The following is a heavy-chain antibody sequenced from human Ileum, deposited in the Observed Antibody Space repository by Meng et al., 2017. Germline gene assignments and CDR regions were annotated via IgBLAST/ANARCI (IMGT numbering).Heavy chain of an antibody. CDR2: ITAGNGNT. Sequence: QVQLVQSGAEVKKPGASVTVFCKASGFTFVSYAIYWVRQAPGQGLEWMGWITAGNGNTKYSQKFQGRVTITRDTSASTAYMELSSLRSEDTAVYYCARDMPYSSGSFDYWGQGTLVTVSS. J-gene: IGHJ4*02. CDR3: ARDMPYSSGSFDY. D-gene: IGHD3-10*01. V-gene: IGHV1-3*01. CDR1: GFTFVSYA.